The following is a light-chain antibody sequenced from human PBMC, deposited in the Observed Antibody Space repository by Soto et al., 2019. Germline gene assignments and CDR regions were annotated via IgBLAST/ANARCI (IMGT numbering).Light chain of an antibody. CDR3: CSYAGSRTHVL. CDR1: SSDVGSYNL. V-gene: IGLV2-23*02. Sequence: QSALTQPASVSGSPGQSITISCIGTSSDVGSYNLVSWYQKHQGKAPKVLIYEVSERPSGVSNRFSGSKSGNTASLTISGLQAEDEAEYYCCSYAGSRTHVLFGGGTQLTVL. CDR2: EVS. J-gene: IGLJ2*01.